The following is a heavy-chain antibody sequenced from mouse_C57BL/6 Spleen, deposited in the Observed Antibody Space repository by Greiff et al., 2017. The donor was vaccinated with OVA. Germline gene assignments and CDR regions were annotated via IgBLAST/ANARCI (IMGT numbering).Heavy chain of an antibody. Sequence: VQRVESGPGLVQPSQSLSITCTVSGFSLTSYGVHWVRQSPGKGLEWLGVIWSGGSTDYNAAFISRLSISKDNSKSQVFFKMNSLQADDTAIYYCAREGITTLRLYFDVWGTGTTVTVSS. CDR3: AREGITTLRLYFDV. J-gene: IGHJ1*03. CDR1: GFSLTSYG. CDR2: IWSGGST. D-gene: IGHD2-4*01. V-gene: IGHV2-2*01.